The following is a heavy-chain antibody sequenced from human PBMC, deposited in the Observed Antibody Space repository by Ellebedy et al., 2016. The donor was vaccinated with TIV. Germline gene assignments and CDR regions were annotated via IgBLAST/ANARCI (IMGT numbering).Heavy chain of an antibody. CDR1: GGSISSYY. Sequence: SETLSLXXTVSGGSISSYYWSWIRQPAGKGLEWIGRIYSTGSTTYNPSLKSRVTMSVDTSKNQFSLKLRSLTAADTAVYYCARGGSTLFGVVDFDFWGQGTLVTVSS. J-gene: IGHJ4*02. V-gene: IGHV4-4*07. CDR2: IYSTGST. CDR3: ARGGSTLFGVVDFDF. D-gene: IGHD3-3*01.